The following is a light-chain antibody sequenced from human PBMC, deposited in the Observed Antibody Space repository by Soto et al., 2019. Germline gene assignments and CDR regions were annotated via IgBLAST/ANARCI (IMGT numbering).Light chain of an antibody. CDR3: QQYNSWPPIT. V-gene: IGKV3-15*01. CDR2: GAS. CDR1: ESVSSN. J-gene: IGKJ5*01. Sequence: VMTQSPATLSVSPGERATLSCRASESVSSNLAWYQQRPGQAPRLVIYGASTRATGIPARFSGGGSGTEFTLTISRLQSEDFAVYYCQQYNSWPPITFGQGTRLEIK.